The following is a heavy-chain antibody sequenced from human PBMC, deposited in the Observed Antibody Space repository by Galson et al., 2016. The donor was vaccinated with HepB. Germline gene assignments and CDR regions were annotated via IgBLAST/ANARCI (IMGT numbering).Heavy chain of an antibody. CDR2: INHRGTT. CDR1: GGSFSGYL. J-gene: IGHJ6*03. D-gene: IGHD6-13*01. Sequence: SETLSLTCDVYGGSFSGYLWSWIRQPPGKGLEWIGEINHRGTTNYNPSLKSRVSISADTSKKQLSLKLSSVTAADTAVYYCARGGWQSRRHLVTKIFYYSYYMDVWDKGTTVTV. V-gene: IGHV4-34*01. CDR3: ARGGWQSRRHLVTKIFYYSYYMDV.